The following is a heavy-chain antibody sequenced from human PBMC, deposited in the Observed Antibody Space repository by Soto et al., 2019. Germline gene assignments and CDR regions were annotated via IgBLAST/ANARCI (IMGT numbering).Heavy chain of an antibody. J-gene: IGHJ4*02. D-gene: IGHD2-2*01. CDR1: GGSISSYY. V-gene: IGHV4-59*01. CDR3: ARGTIVVVPAATPPRFDY. CDR2: IYYSGST. Sequence: SETLSLTCTVSGGSISSYYWSWIRQPPGKGLEWIGYIYYSGSTNYNPSLKSRVTISVDTSKNQFSLKLSSVTAADTAVYYCARGTIVVVPAATPPRFDYWGQGTLVTVSS.